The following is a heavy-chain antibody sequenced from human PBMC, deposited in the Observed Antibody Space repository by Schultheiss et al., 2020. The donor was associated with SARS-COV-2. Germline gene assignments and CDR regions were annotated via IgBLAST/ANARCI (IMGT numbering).Heavy chain of an antibody. CDR3: AKDLHSKGQGIAAAGTFDY. J-gene: IGHJ4*02. CDR1: GFTFSSYS. D-gene: IGHD6-13*01. Sequence: GGSLRLSCAASGFTFSSYSMNWVRQAPGKGLEWVSYISSSSSTIYYADSVKGRFTISRDNAKNTLYLQMNSLRAEDTAVYYCAKDLHSKGQGIAAAGTFDYWGQGTLVTVSS. CDR2: ISSSSSTI. V-gene: IGHV3-48*01.